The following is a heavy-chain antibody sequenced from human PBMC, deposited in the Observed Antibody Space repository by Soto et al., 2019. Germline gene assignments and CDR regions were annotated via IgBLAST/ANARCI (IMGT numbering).Heavy chain of an antibody. CDR3: AGGGNYVRMDV. D-gene: IGHD4-4*01. CDR2: INPDGGGT. Sequence: QVQLVQSGAEVKKPGASVKVSCKASGYTFTSYYMHWVRLAPGQGLEWMGIINPDGGGTSYAQQCQGRVIMTRDTSTSTVYREMSSLRSEDTAVYYCAGGGNYVRMDVWGQGTTVTVSS. CDR1: GYTFTSYY. V-gene: IGHV1-46*01. J-gene: IGHJ6*02.